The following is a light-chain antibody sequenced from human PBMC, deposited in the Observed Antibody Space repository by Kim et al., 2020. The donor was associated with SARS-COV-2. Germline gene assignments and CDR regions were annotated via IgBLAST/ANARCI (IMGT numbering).Light chain of an antibody. V-gene: IGLV1-40*01. CDR2: GNI. CDR1: SSNIGAGYD. CDR3: QSYDSTLSEV. Sequence: QSVLTQPPSVSGAPGQRVAISCTGSSSNIGAGYDVQWYQQFAGKAPKLLIYGNINRPSGVPDRFSGSKSGTSASLAITGLQAENEADYYCQSYDSTLSEVFGGGTQLTV. J-gene: IGLJ3*02.